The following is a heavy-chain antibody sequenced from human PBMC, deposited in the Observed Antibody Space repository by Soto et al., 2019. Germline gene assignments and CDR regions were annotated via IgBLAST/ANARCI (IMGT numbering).Heavy chain of an antibody. CDR3: ARARYDILTGNRPPGYFDY. V-gene: IGHV1-69*13. D-gene: IGHD3-9*01. CDR1: GGTFSSYA. CDR2: IIPIFGTA. Sequence: SVKVSCKASGGTFSSYAISWVRQAPGQGLEWMGGIIPIFGTANYAQKFQGRVTITADESTSTAYMELSSLRSEDTAVYYCARARYDILTGNRPPGYFDYWGQGTLVTVSS. J-gene: IGHJ4*02.